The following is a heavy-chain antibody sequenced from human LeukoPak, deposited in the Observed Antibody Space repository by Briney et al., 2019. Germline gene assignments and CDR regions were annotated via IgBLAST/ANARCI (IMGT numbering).Heavy chain of an antibody. J-gene: IGHJ4*02. D-gene: IGHD4-17*01. CDR3: ASYYGDYSGFDY. V-gene: IGHV3-66*01. Sequence: PGGSLRLSCAASGFTVSSNYMSWVRQAPGKGLEWVSVIYSGGSTYYADSVRGRFTISRDNSKNTLYLQMNSLRAEDTAVYYCASYYGDYSGFDYWGQGTLVTVSS. CDR2: IYSGGST. CDR1: GFTVSSNY.